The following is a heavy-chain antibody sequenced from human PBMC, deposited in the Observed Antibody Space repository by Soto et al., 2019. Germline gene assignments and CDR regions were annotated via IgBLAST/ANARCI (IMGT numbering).Heavy chain of an antibody. CDR3: AKEGVADKYYYYSMDV. D-gene: IGHD3-3*01. V-gene: IGHV3-30*04. CDR2: ISSDGNDK. CDR1: GFTFSSYP. J-gene: IGHJ6*02. Sequence: QVQLVESGGGVVQPGRSLRLSCVASGFTFSSYPIHWVRQAPGKGLEWVTTISSDGNDKYYSDSVKGRFTTSRDNSKNTVYLQMNNLRVEDTAVYYCAKEGVADKYYYYSMDVWGQGTTVNVSS.